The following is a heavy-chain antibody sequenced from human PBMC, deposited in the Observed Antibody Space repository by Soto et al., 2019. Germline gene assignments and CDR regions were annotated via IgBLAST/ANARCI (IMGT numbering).Heavy chain of an antibody. CDR3: GRGRGIAVARGGFAP. Sequence: SETLSLTCAVSGGSISSGGYSWSWIRQPPGKGLEWIGYIYYSGSTYYNPSLKSRVTISVDTSKNQFSLKLSSVTAADTAVYYCGRGRGIAVARGGFAPGGQETLATVPS. CDR2: IYYSGST. CDR1: GGSISSGGYS. V-gene: IGHV4-31*11. D-gene: IGHD6-19*01. J-gene: IGHJ5*02.